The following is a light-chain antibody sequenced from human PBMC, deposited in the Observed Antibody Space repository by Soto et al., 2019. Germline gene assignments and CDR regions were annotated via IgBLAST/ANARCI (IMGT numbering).Light chain of an antibody. CDR3: QQRNTWPPIT. Sequence: EIVMTQSPATLAGSPGETVTLSCRASQSLSGNLAWYQQKPGQAPRLLIFRASTRATGVPARFSGSGSGTDFTLTISSLEPEDFALYYCQQRNTWPPITFGQGTLLEIK. CDR2: RAS. CDR1: QSLSGN. V-gene: IGKV3-15*01. J-gene: IGKJ5*01.